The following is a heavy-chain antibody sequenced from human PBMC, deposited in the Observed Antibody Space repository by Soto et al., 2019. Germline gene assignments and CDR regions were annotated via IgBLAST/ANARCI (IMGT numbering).Heavy chain of an antibody. Sequence: HPGGSLRLSCAASGFTVSSNYMSWVRQAPGKGLEWVSVIYSGGSTYYADSVKGRFTISRDNSKSTLYLQMNSLRAEDTAVYYCARDPVTGDALDVWGQGTMVTVSS. V-gene: IGHV3-66*01. D-gene: IGHD2-21*02. CDR1: GFTVSSNY. CDR2: IYSGGST. CDR3: ARDPVTGDALDV. J-gene: IGHJ3*01.